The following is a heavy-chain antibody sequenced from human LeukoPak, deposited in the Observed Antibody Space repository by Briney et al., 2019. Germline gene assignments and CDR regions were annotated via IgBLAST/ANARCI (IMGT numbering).Heavy chain of an antibody. V-gene: IGHV4-4*09. CDR2: IYTSGST. CDR3: ARQKCTSTSCLTKNAFDI. CDR1: GSISSYY. D-gene: IGHD2-2*01. J-gene: IGHJ3*02. Sequence: PSEILSLTCTVSGSISSYYWSWIRQPPRKGLEWIGYIYTSGSTNYNPSLQSRVTISVDTSKNQCSLDLSSVTAADTAVYYCARQKCTSTSCLTKNAFDILGQGTMVTVSS.